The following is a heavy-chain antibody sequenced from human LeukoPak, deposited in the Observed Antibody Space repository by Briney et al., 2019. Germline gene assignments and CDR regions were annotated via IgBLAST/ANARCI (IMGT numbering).Heavy chain of an antibody. Sequence: SVKVSCKASGGTFINYAISWVRQAPGQGVEWMGRIIPIYCTVNYAQKFQGRVTITPDESTSTAYMELSSLRSEDTAVYYCARDLTVTTWVIWFDPWGQGTLVTVSS. D-gene: IGHD4-17*01. CDR1: GGTFINYA. J-gene: IGHJ5*02. V-gene: IGHV1-69*13. CDR3: ARDLTVTTWVIWFDP. CDR2: IIPIYCTV.